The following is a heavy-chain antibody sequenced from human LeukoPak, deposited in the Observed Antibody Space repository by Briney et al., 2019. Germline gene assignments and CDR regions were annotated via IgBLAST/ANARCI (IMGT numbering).Heavy chain of an antibody. CDR1: GCSVSSCG. V-gene: IGHV1-18*01. CDR3: ARGGALTSFDS. CDR2: ISAYNGKT. J-gene: IGHJ4*02. D-gene: IGHD1-26*01. Sequence: ASVTVSCKASGCSVSSCGLRWVRQAPGQGLEWMGWISAYNGKTNYAQKFQGRVNMTTDTSTTTVYMDLRSLRSDDTAVYFCARGGALTSFDSWGQGTLITVSS.